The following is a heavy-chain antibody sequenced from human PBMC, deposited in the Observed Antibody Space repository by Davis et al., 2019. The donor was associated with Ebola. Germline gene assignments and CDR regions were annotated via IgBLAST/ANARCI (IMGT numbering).Heavy chain of an antibody. CDR3: ARSRYSHSSPLDS. CDR1: GGSVGGYY. V-gene: IGHV4-59*08. CDR2: ISHTGIT. J-gene: IGHJ4*02. Sequence: MPSETLSLTCTVSGGSVGGYYRSWIRQSPGKGLEWIGYISHTGITDYNPSFKSRVRISADASKNQFFLELSSVTAADTAVYYCARSRYSHSSPLDSWGQGTLVTVSS. D-gene: IGHD5-18*01.